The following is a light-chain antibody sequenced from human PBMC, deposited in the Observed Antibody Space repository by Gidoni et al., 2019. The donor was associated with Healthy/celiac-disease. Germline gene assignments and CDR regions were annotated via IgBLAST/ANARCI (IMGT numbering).Light chain of an antibody. CDR3: QQSYSTTWT. Sequence: DIQITQSPSSLSASVGDRVTITCRASQSISSYLNWYQQKPGKAPKLLIYAASSLQSGVPSRFSGSGSGTDFTLTINSLQPEDFATYYCQQSYSTTWTFGQGTKVEIK. CDR2: AAS. J-gene: IGKJ1*01. V-gene: IGKV1-39*01. CDR1: QSISSY.